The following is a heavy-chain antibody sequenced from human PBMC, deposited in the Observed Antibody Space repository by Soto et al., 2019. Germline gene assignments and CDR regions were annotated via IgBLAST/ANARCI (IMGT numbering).Heavy chain of an antibody. CDR3: ARVGYCSSTSCYSYYYYYMDV. J-gene: IGHJ6*03. V-gene: IGHV3-48*01. Sequence: EVQLVESGGGLVQPGGSLRLSCAASGFTFSSYSMNWVRQAPGKGLEWVSYISSSSSTIYYADSVKGRFTISRDNAKNPLYLQMNSLRAEDTAVYYCARVGYCSSTSCYSYYYYYMDVWGKGTTVTVSS. CDR1: GFTFSSYS. CDR2: ISSSSSTI. D-gene: IGHD2-2*01.